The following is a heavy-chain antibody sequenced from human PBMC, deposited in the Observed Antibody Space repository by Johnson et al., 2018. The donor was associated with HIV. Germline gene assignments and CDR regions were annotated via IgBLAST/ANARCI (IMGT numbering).Heavy chain of an antibody. CDR3: ARKATTVVNDDAFDI. J-gene: IGHJ3*02. Sequence: VQLVESGGGLVQPGGSLRLSCAASGITVSSNYMSWVRQAPGTGLEWVSVIYSGGSTYSADSVTGRFTISRDNSKNTLYLQMNSLRAEDTAVYYCARKATTVVNDDAFDIWGQGTMVTVSS. CDR2: IYSGGST. V-gene: IGHV3-66*02. D-gene: IGHD4-23*01. CDR1: GITVSSNY.